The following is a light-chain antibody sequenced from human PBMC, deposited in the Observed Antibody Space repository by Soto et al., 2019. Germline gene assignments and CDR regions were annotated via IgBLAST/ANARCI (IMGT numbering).Light chain of an antibody. CDR1: QDIRTW. V-gene: IGKV1-12*01. J-gene: IGKJ5*01. Sequence: DIQMNQSPSSVYASVGDRDTITCRASQDIRTWLACYQQKPGKAPKILIYGASSLQSGVPSRFSGSGSGTYFTLTISSLQPEDFETYYCQHANSFPITFGQGTRLEIK. CDR3: QHANSFPIT. CDR2: GAS.